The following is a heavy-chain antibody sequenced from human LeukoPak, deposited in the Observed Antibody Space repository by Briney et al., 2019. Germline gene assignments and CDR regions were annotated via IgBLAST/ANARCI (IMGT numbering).Heavy chain of an antibody. CDR1: GFTFNTYW. J-gene: IGHJ4*02. CDR2: IKQDGSEK. CDR3: ARDKIVGATFFDY. D-gene: IGHD1-26*01. V-gene: IGHV3-7*01. Sequence: GGSLRLSCAASGFTFNTYWMSWVRQAPGKGLEWVANIKQDGSEKYYVDSVKGRFTISRDNAKNSPYLQMDSLRAEDTAVYYCARDKIVGATFFDYWGQGTLVTVSS.